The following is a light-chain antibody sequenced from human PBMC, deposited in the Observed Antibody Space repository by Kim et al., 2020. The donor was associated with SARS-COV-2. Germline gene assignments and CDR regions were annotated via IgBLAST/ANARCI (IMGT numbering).Light chain of an antibody. CDR1: SLRTYY. Sequence: SSELTQDPAVSVALGQTVRITCQGDSLRTYYATWYQQKPGQAPILVIFGKNSRPSGIPDRFSGSSSGNTASLTITGTQAGDEADYYCNSRDSNDNGVFGGGTQLTVL. J-gene: IGLJ3*02. V-gene: IGLV3-19*01. CDR3: NSRDSNDNGV. CDR2: GKN.